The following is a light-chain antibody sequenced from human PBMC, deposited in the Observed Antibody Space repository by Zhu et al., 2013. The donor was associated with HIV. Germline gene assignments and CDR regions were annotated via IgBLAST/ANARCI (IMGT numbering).Light chain of an antibody. CDR2: DAS. Sequence: EIVLTQSPVTLSLSPGERATLSCRASQSVSSYLAWYQQKPGQAPRLLIYDASNRATGIPARFSGSGSGTDFTLTISSLEPEDFTVYYCQQRSKWPPFTFGQGTKLEIK. V-gene: IGKV3-11*01. J-gene: IGKJ2*01. CDR3: QQRSKWPPFT. CDR1: QSVSSY.